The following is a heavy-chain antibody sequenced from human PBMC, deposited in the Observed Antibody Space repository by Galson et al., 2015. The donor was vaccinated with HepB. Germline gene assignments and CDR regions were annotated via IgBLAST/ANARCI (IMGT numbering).Heavy chain of an antibody. V-gene: IGHV4-30-2*01. CDR2: VYHSGST. J-gene: IGHJ3*02. CDR1: GASISSGGYS. Sequence: TLSLTCAVFGASISSGGYSWTWIRQPPGKGLEWIGYVYHSGSTYYNPSLKTRITIPLDRSKNQFSLRLTSVTAADTAVYYCATTYCGGSCYPPGAFDIWGQGTMVTVSS. D-gene: IGHD2-21*01. CDR3: ATTYCGGSCYPPGAFDI.